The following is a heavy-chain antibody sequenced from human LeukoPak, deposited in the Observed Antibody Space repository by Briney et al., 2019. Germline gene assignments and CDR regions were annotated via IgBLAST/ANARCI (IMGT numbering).Heavy chain of an antibody. J-gene: IGHJ4*02. V-gene: IGHV1-2*06. CDR2: MNPSSGVT. Sequence: AQVKVSCKASGYTFSGYQVYWLRQAPGQGLEWMGRMNPSSGVTNYAQKFQGRVTMTRDTSINTAYLDLSALKSDDTAVYYCASRAASVTLGYWGQGTLVTVSS. D-gene: IGHD2-15*01. CDR3: ASRAASVTLGY. CDR1: GYTFSGYQ.